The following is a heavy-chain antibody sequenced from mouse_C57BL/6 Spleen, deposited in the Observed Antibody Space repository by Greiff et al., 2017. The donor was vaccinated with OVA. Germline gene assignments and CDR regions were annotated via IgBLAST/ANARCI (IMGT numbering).Heavy chain of an antibody. Sequence: QVQLKESGPGLVQPSQSLSITCTVSGFSLTSYGVHWVRQSPGKGLEWLGVIWSGGSTDYNAAFISRLSISKDNSKSQVFFKMNSLQADDTAIYYCARGTGTGYAMDYWGQGTSVTVSS. V-gene: IGHV2-2*01. CDR2: IWSGGST. J-gene: IGHJ4*01. D-gene: IGHD4-1*01. CDR3: ARGTGTGYAMDY. CDR1: GFSLTSYG.